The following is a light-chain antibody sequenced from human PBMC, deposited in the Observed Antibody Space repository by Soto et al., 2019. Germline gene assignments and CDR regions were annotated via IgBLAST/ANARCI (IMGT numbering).Light chain of an antibody. J-gene: IGKJ4*01. CDR1: QTIKSF. CDR3: QQSHSPPLT. V-gene: IGKV1-39*01. Sequence: DIQMTQSPSSLSASVGDRVTITCRASQTIKSFLNWYQQKPGQAPSLLINSACRLQRGVSSGFRGSGSGTDFTLTITSLQPDDFATYFCQQSHSPPLTFGGGTKVDIK. CDR2: SAC.